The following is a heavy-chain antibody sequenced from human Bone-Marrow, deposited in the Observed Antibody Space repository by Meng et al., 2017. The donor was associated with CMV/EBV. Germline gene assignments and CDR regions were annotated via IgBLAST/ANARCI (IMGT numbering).Heavy chain of an antibody. CDR2: IYYSGST. D-gene: IGHD1-20*01. V-gene: IGHV4-34*01. CDR1: GGSFSGYY. Sequence: SETLSLTCAVYGGSFSGYYWGWIRQPPGKGLEWIGSIYYSGSTYYNPSLKSRVTISVDTSKNQFSLKLSSVTAADTAVDYCAMARYNWNPAACDIWGQGRMVTV. CDR3: AMARYNWNPAACDI. J-gene: IGHJ3*02.